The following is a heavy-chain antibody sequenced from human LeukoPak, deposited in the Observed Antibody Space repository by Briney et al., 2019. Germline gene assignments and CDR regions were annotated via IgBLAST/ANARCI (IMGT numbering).Heavy chain of an antibody. CDR1: GFTFSSYA. CDR2: ISGSGGST. J-gene: IGHJ4*02. V-gene: IGHV3-23*01. CDR3: AKDLCSSTSCYAFDY. D-gene: IGHD2-2*01. Sequence: LTGGSLRLSCAASGFTFSSYATSWVRQAPGKGLEWVSAISGSGGSTYYADSVKGRFTISRDNSKNTLYLQMNSLRAEDTAVYYCAKDLCSSTSCYAFDYWGQGTLVTVSS.